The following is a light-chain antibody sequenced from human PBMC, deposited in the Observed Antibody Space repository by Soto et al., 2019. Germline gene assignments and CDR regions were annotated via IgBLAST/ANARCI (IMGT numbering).Light chain of an antibody. CDR1: SSDVGAYNY. CDR3: NSYAGTPHVV. Sequence: QSALTQPPSASGSPGQSVAISCTGTSSDVGAYNYVSWYQQHPGKAPKLMIYEVNKRPSGVPDRFSGSKSGNTASLTVSGLQVEDEAVYNCNSYAGTPHVVFGGGTNLPAL. V-gene: IGLV2-8*01. J-gene: IGLJ2*01. CDR2: EVN.